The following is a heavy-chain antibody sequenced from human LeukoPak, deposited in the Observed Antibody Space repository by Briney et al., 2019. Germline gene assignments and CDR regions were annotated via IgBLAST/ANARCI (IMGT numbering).Heavy chain of an antibody. CDR2: IKQDGSEK. CDR3: ARGGYYSSSSLDY. J-gene: IGHJ4*02. D-gene: IGHD6-6*01. CDR1: GFTFSSYW. V-gene: IGHV3-7*01. Sequence: GGSLRLSCAASGFTFSSYWMSWVRQAPGKGLEWVANIKQDGSEKYYVDSVKGRFTTSRDNAKNSLYLQMNSLRAEDTAVYYCARGGYYSSSSLDYWGQGTLVTVSS.